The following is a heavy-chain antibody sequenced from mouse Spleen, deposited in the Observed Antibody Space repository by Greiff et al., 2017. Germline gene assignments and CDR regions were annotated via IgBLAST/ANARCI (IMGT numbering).Heavy chain of an antibody. J-gene: IGHJ4*01. CDR1: GYTFTDYY. D-gene: IGHD5-5*01. CDR3: ARAYLYAMDY. Sequence: VQLQQSGPELVKPGASVKISCKASGYTFTDYYMNWVKQSHGKSLEWIGDINPNNGGTSYNQKFKGKATLTVDKSSSTAYMELRSLTSEDSAVYYCARAYLYAMDYWGQGTSVTVSS. CDR2: INPNNGGT. V-gene: IGHV1-26*01.